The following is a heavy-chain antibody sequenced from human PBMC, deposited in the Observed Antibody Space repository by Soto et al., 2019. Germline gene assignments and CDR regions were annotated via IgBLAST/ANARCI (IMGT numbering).Heavy chain of an antibody. J-gene: IGHJ4*02. V-gene: IGHV3-33*01. Sequence: QVQLVESGGSVVGPGGSLRLSCAASGFTFSKYGFHWVRQAPGKSLEWVAVIWFDGSIISYADSVKGRFTISRDNSKNTQFLQMNSLRVEDTAVYYCVRDVGRTDFWGQGTLVTVSS. CDR2: IWFDGSII. D-gene: IGHD1-26*01. CDR3: VRDVGRTDF. CDR1: GFTFSKYG.